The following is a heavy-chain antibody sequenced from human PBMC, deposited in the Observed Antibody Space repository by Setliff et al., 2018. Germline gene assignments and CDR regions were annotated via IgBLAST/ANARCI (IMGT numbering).Heavy chain of an antibody. CDR1: GVSTSSGDYY. V-gene: IGHV4-30-4*02. D-gene: IGHD3-22*01. CDR2: IYNSGST. J-gene: IGHJ4*02. CDR3: ARLWISYESNTYFYPKYFDF. Sequence: PSETLSLTCTVSGVSTSSGDYYWSWIRQPPGKGLEWIGYIYNSGSTYYNPSLKSRVSISVDTSENQFSLRLNSVTAADTAVYYCARLWISYESNTYFYPKYFDFWGQGTLVTVSS.